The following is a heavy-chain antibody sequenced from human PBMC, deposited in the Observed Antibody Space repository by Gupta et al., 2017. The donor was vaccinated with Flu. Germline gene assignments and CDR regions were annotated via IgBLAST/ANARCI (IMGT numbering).Heavy chain of an antibody. J-gene: IGHJ4*02. Sequence: EVQLVESGGGLVQPGGSLRLSCAASGFHFGSYDMSWVRQAPGRGLELVSFISSSASTYYGDPVRGRFTISRDNAKNSLYLQMSGLRDEDTAVYYCARGHWDNWGQGTLVTVSS. CDR1: GFHFGSYD. CDR3: ARGHWDN. V-gene: IGHV3-48*03. CDR2: ISSSAST.